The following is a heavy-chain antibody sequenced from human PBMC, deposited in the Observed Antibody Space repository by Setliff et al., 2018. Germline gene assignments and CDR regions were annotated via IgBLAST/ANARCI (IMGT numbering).Heavy chain of an antibody. CDR3: ARDSRNYYDSSGYPIDAFDI. V-gene: IGHV4-59*01. Sequence: SETLSLTCTVSGGSISSYYWSWIRQPPGKGLEWIGYIYYSGSTNYNPSLKSRVTISVDTSKNQFSLKLSSVTAADTAVYYCARDSRNYYDSSGYPIDAFDIWGQGTMVT. CDR2: IYYSGST. D-gene: IGHD3-22*01. CDR1: GGSISSYY. J-gene: IGHJ3*02.